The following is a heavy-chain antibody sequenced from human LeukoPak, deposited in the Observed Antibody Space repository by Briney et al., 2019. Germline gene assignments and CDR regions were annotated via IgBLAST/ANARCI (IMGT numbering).Heavy chain of an antibody. V-gene: IGHV3-9*01. CDR3: VKEGSYPPGPDAFDI. CDR2: ISWNSGSI. CDR1: GFTFDDYA. D-gene: IGHD1-26*01. Sequence: GRSLRLSCAASGFTFDDYAMHWVRQAPGKGLEWVSGISWNSGSIGYADSVKGRFTISRDNAKNSLYLQMNSLRAEDTALYYCVKEGSYPPGPDAFDIWGQGTMVTVSS. J-gene: IGHJ3*02.